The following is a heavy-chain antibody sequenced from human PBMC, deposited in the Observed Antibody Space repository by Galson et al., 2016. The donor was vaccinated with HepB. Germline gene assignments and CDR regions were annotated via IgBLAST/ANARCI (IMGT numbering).Heavy chain of an antibody. J-gene: IGHJ5*02. CDR2: ISAYNGNT. Sequence: SVKVSCKASGYTFTNFGFSWVRQAPGQGLEWMGWISAYNGNTNYAQKFQGRVTMTTDTSTSTAYMELRSLRSDDTAVYYCARDRRLYNWNDRAFDPWGQGTLGAVSS. V-gene: IGHV1-18*01. D-gene: IGHD1-20*01. CDR1: GYTFTNFG. CDR3: ARDRRLYNWNDRAFDP.